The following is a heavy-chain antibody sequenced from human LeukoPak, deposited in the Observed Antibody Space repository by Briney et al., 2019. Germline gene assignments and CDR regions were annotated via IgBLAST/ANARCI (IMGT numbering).Heavy chain of an antibody. J-gene: IGHJ3*01. V-gene: IGHV3-30*14. CDR1: GFTFSSYA. CDR2: ISYDGSNK. CDR3: TRDYPASFDV. Sequence: GRSLRLSCAASGFTFSSYAMHWVRQAPGKGLEWLAVISYDGSNKYYADSVKGRFTISRDNSKNTLYLQMNSLKTEDTAMYYCTRDYPASFDVWGQGTLVTVSS.